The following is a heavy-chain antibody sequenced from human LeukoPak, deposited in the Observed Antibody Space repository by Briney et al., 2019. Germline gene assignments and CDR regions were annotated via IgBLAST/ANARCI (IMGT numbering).Heavy chain of an antibody. D-gene: IGHD3-3*01. V-gene: IGHV3-23*01. CDR3: AKVIGFLEWLSAFDY. Sequence: PGGSLRLSCAASGFTFSSYAMTWVRQAPGKGLEWVSGISANGDTTSYADSVMGRFTISRDNSQTTLYLQMSHLRAEDTAKYYCAKVIGFLEWLSAFDYWGHGTLVTVSS. CDR1: GFTFSSYA. CDR2: ISANGDTT. J-gene: IGHJ4*01.